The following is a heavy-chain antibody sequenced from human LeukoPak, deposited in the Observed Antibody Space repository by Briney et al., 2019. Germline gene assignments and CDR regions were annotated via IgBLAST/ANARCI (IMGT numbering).Heavy chain of an antibody. D-gene: IGHD4-4*01. Sequence: PSETLSLTCTVSGGFISSYYWSWIRQPPGKGLEWVGYIYYSGTTHYNPSLKSRVTISVGTSKNQFSLKLSSVTAADTAVYYCARHILYSNYVFDSWGQGILVTVAS. V-gene: IGHV4-59*08. CDR2: IYYSGTT. CDR3: ARHILYSNYVFDS. J-gene: IGHJ4*02. CDR1: GGFISSYY.